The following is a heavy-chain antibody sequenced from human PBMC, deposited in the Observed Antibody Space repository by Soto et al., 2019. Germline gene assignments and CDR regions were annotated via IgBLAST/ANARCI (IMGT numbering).Heavy chain of an antibody. CDR1: GFIFTNYA. Sequence: PGESLKISCAASGFIFTNYAMTWVRQAPGQGLQWVASVSDNGGSRGGTYYADSVKGRFTISRDNSKNTLYLQLDSLTGADTAVYYCARAKAVVIAALDIWGQGTMVTVSS. D-gene: IGHD2-21*01. J-gene: IGHJ3*02. CDR3: ARAKAVVIAALDI. V-gene: IGHV3-23*01. CDR2: VSDNGGSRGGT.